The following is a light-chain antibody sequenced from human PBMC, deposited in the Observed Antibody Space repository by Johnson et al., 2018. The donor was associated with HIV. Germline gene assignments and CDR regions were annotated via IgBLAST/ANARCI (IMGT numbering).Light chain of an antibody. Sequence: QSVLTQPPSVSAAPGQKVTISCSGSSSNIGNNYVSWYQQLPGTAPKLLIYENNKRPSGIPDRFSGSKSGTSATLGITGLQTGDEADYFCGTWDTILQTFVFGTGTEVSVL. CDR2: ENN. V-gene: IGLV1-51*02. CDR3: GTWDTILQTFV. CDR1: SSNIGNNY. J-gene: IGLJ1*01.